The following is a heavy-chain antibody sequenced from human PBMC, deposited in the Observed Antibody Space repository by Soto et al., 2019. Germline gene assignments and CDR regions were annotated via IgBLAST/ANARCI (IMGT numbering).Heavy chain of an antibody. V-gene: IGHV1-69*02. Sequence: QVQLVQSGAEVKKPGSSVKVSCKASGGTFSSYTISWVRQAPGQGLEWMGRIIPILGIANYAQKFQGRVTITADKSTSTAYMELSSLRSEDTAVYYCASWDPVQTMVPAAIGGHYYGMDVWGQGSTVTVSS. CDR3: ASWDPVQTMVPAAIGGHYYGMDV. CDR2: IIPILGIA. D-gene: IGHD2-2*01. CDR1: GGTFSSYT. J-gene: IGHJ6*02.